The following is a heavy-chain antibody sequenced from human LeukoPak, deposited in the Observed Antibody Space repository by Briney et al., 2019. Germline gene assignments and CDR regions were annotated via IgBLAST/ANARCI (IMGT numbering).Heavy chain of an antibody. CDR1: GGSIGSYY. CDR2: IYFTGNT. Sequence: KTSETLSLTCNVSGGSIGSYYWTWIRQPAGKGLDWIGRIYFTGNTDYNPSLQSRVTMSVDTSNNVFSLKLRSVTAADTAIYYCARGHPGGSYFFDHWGQGTLVSVSS. D-gene: IGHD4-23*01. CDR3: ARGHPGGSYFFDH. V-gene: IGHV4-4*07. J-gene: IGHJ4*02.